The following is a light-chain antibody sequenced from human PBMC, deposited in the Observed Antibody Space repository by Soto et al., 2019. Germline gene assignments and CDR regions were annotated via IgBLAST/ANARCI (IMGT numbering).Light chain of an antibody. CDR2: GAS. Sequence: EMVMTQSPATLSVSPGERAALSCRASQSVSSNLAWYQQKPGQAPRLLIYGASTRAAGIPARFSGSGSGTEFTLTISSVQSEDSAVYYCQQYNDWRTFGQGTKVDIK. V-gene: IGKV3-15*01. CDR1: QSVSSN. J-gene: IGKJ1*01. CDR3: QQYNDWRT.